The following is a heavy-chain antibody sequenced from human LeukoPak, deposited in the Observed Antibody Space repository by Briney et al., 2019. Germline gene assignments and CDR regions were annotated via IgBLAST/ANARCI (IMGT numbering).Heavy chain of an antibody. J-gene: IGHJ4*02. Sequence: SETLSLTCTVSGGSISSYYWSWIRQPPGKGLEWIGYIYYSGSTNYNPSLKSRVTMSVDTSKNQFSLKLSSVTAADTAVYYCARSYYDILTGYYLFDYWGQGTLVTVSS. D-gene: IGHD3-9*01. V-gene: IGHV4-59*01. CDR2: IYYSGST. CDR1: GGSISSYY. CDR3: ARSYYDILTGYYLFDY.